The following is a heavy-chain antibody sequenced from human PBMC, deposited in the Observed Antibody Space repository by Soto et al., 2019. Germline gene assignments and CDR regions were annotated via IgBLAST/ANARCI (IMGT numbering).Heavy chain of an antibody. CDR3: ARGPLGVAAAGEYFQH. CDR2: ISSSSSYI. CDR1: GFTFSSYS. D-gene: IGHD6-13*01. Sequence: GGSLRLSCAASGFTFSSYSMNWVRQAPGKGLEWVSSISSSSSYIYYAHSVKGRFTISRDNAKNSLYLQMNSLRAEDTAVYYCARGPLGVAAAGEYFQHWGQGTLVTVSS. V-gene: IGHV3-21*01. J-gene: IGHJ1*01.